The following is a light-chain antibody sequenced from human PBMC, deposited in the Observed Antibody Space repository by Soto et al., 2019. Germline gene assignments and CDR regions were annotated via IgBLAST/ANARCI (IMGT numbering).Light chain of an antibody. CDR3: CSYAGRYNFWV. V-gene: IGLV2-11*01. CDR1: NSDIGGYNY. J-gene: IGLJ3*02. Sequence: QSALTQPRTVSGSPGQSVTISFTGTNSDIGGYNYVSWYQQHPGKAPKVMIYDVNRRPSGVPDRFSGSKSGNTASLTISGLQAEDEADYYCCSYAGRYNFWVFGGGTKLTVL. CDR2: DVN.